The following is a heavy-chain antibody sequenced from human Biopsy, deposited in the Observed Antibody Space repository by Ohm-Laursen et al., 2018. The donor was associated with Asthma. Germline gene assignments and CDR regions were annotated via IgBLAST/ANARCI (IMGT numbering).Heavy chain of an antibody. V-gene: IGHV1-69*13. CDR1: GGTFSSDA. CDR2: IMPIFGTP. D-gene: IGHD2-21*01. Sequence: ASVKVSCKASGGTFSSDAISWARQAPGQGLEWMGGIMPIFGTPNYAQKFQHRLTITADDSTTTVYMELSSLKLEDTAVYFCARSYCGGDCYSPFDYWGQGSLVTVSS. CDR3: ARSYCGGDCYSPFDY. J-gene: IGHJ4*02.